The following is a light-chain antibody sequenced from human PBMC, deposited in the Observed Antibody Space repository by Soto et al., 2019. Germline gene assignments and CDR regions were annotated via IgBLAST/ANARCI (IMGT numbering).Light chain of an antibody. Sequence: EIVVTQSPGTLSLSPVERATLSCRASQSVRSSYLAWYQQKLGQAPRSLLYGVSNRATGIPDRFSGSGSGTDFTLNLSRLESDDFAVYYCLQYGTSPRTFGQGTKVEL. CDR3: LQYGTSPRT. J-gene: IGKJ1*01. V-gene: IGKV3-20*01. CDR1: QSVRSSY. CDR2: GVS.